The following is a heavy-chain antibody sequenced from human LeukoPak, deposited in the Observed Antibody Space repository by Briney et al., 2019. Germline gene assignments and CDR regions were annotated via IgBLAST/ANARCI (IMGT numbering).Heavy chain of an antibody. CDR2: IYYSGST. J-gene: IGHJ6*03. V-gene: IGHV4-61*08. Sequence: SETLSLTCTVSGGSISSGDYYWSWIRQPPGKGLEWIGYIYYSGSTNYNPSLKSRVTISVDTSKNQFSLKLSSVTAADTAVYYCARGPETPYYYYYMDVWGKGTTVTVSS. D-gene: IGHD1-14*01. CDR1: GGSISSGDYY. CDR3: ARGPETPYYYYYMDV.